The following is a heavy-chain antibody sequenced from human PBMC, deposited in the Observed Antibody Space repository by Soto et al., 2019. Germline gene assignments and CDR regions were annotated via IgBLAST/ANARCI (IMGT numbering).Heavy chain of an antibody. Sequence: KFQGRVTITRDTSASTGYMEMSSLRSEDTAVYYCARDPRGYTDQDDSFDIWGQGTMVTISS. CDR3: ARDPRGYTDQDDSFDI. J-gene: IGHJ3*02. D-gene: IGHD6-25*01. V-gene: IGHV1-3*01.